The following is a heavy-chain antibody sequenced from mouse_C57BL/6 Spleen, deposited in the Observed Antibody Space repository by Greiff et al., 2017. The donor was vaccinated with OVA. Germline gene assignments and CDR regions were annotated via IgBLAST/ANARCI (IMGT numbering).Heavy chain of an antibody. J-gene: IGHJ4*01. CDR1: GYTFTGYW. V-gene: IGHV1-69*01. CDR3: ARRYDPDAMDY. CDR2: IDHSDSYT. D-gene: IGHD2-3*01. Sequence: QVQLQQPGAELVMPGASVQLSCKASGYTFTGYWMHWVKPRPGQGLEWIGEIDHSDSYTNYNQKFKGKSTLTVDKSSSTAYMQLSSLTSEDSAVYYCARRYDPDAMDYWGQGTSVTVSS.